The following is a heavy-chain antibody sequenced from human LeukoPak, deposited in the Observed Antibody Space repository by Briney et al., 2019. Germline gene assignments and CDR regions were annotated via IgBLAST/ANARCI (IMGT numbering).Heavy chain of an antibody. D-gene: IGHD2-2*01. V-gene: IGHV1-46*01. CDR3: ATGRGPAAYYYYYGMDV. CDR1: GYTFTSYY. Sequence: ASVKVSCKASGYTFTSYYMHWVRQAPGQGLEWMGIINPSGGSTSYAQKFQGRVTMTRDTSTSTVYMELSSLRSEDTAVYYCATGRGPAAYYYYYGMDVWGQGTTVTVSS. CDR2: INPSGGST. J-gene: IGHJ6*02.